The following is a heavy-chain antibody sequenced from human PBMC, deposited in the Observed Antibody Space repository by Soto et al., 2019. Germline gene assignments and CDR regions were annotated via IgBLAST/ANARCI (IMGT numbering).Heavy chain of an antibody. D-gene: IGHD5-12*01. J-gene: IGHJ2*01. CDR3: ARGPALRVATITYFDL. CDR2: IIPIFGTA. CDR1: GGTFSSYA. Sequence: SVKVSCKASGGTFSSYAISWLRQAPGQGLEWMGGIIPIFGTANYAQKFQGRVTITADESTSTAYMELSSLRSEDTAVYYCARGPALRVATITYFDLWGRGTLVTVSS. V-gene: IGHV1-69*13.